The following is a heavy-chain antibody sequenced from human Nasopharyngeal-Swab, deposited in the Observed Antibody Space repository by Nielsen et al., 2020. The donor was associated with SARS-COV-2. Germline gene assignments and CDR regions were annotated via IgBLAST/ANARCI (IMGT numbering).Heavy chain of an antibody. CDR3: ARDLTTTVTTTYYYYGMDV. D-gene: IGHD4-11*01. V-gene: IGHV1-46*01. Sequence: ASVKVSCKVSGYTLTELSMHWVRQAPGQGLEWMGIINPSGGSTSYAQKFQGRVTMTRDTSTSTVYMELSSLRSEDTAVYYCARDLTTTVTTTYYYYGMDVWGQGTTATVSS. J-gene: IGHJ6*02. CDR1: GYTLTELS. CDR2: INPSGGST.